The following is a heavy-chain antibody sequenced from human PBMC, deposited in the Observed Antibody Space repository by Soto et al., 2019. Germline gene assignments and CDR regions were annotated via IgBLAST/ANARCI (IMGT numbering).Heavy chain of an antibody. CDR2: ISYDGSNK. CDR1: GFTFSSYG. V-gene: IGHV3-30*18. CDR3: AKDSILLEVGDYPNWFDP. Sequence: GGSLRLSCAASGFTFSSYGMHWVRQAPGKGLEWVAVISYDGSNKYYADSVKGRFTISRDNSKNTLYLQMNSLRAEDTAVYYCAKDSILLEVGDYPNWFDPWGQGTLVTVSS. J-gene: IGHJ5*02. D-gene: IGHD4-17*01.